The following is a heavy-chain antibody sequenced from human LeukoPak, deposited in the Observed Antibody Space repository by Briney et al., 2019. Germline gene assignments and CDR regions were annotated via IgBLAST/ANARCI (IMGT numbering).Heavy chain of an antibody. CDR1: GGSFSGYY. V-gene: IGHV4-34*01. CDR3: ARRVVPAAITRLNWFDP. Sequence: SETLSPTCAVYGGSFSGYYWSWIRQPPGKGLEWIGEINHSGSTNYNPSLKSRVTISVDTSKNQFSLKLSSVTAADTAVYYCARRVVPAAITRLNWFDPWGQGTLVTVSS. J-gene: IGHJ5*02. D-gene: IGHD2-2*02. CDR2: INHSGST.